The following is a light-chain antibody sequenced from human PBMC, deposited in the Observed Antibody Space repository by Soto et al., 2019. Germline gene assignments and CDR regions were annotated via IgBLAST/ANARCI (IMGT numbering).Light chain of an antibody. CDR1: QSVSSN. CDR2: GAS. J-gene: IGKJ2*01. V-gene: IGKV3-15*01. CDR3: QQYNKWPYT. Sequence: EIVMTQSPATLSVSPGERAALSCRASQSVSSNFAWYQQKPGQAPRLLIYGASTRATGIPARFSGSGSGTEFTLTSSSLQSVDFAVYYCQQYNKWPYTFGQGTKVEIK.